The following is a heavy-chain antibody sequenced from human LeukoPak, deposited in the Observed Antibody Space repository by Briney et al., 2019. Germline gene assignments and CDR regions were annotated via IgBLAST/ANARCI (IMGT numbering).Heavy chain of an antibody. CDR2: IYYSGNT. V-gene: IGHV4-39*02. Sequence: PSETLSLTCTVSGVSISSSNSYWGWIRQPPGKGLEWIGSIYYSGNTYYNASLKSQVSISIDTSKNQFSLRLTSVTAADTAVYYCARDRELTPSWFDPWGQGTLVTVSS. CDR1: GVSISSSNSY. J-gene: IGHJ5*02. CDR3: ARDRELTPSWFDP. D-gene: IGHD5-24*01.